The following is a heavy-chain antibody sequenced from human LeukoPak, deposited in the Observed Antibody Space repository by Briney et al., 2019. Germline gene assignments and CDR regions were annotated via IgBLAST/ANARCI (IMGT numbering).Heavy chain of an antibody. CDR2: IYPGDSDT. CDR1: GXXXTSYW. D-gene: IGHD1-14*01. CDR3: ARQDGKGTWYYFDY. Sequence: XKISXXXSGXXXTSYWIXGVRQMPGKGLEWMGIIYPGDSDTRYSPSFQGQVTISADKSISPAYLQWSSLKASDTAMYYCARQDGKGTWYYFDYWGQGTLVTVSS. J-gene: IGHJ4*02. V-gene: IGHV5-51*01.